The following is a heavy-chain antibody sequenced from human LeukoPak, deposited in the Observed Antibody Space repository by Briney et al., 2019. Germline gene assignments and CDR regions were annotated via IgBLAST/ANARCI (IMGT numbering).Heavy chain of an antibody. CDR2: INPNSGGT. V-gene: IGHV1-2*02. CDR3: ARDPDCSGGSCDSGFDY. D-gene: IGHD2-15*01. CDR1: GYTFTGYY. Sequence: ASVKVSCKASGYTFTGYYMHWVRQAPGQGLEWMGWINPNSGGTNYAQKFQGRVTITADKSTSTAYMELSSLRSEDTAVYYCARDPDCSGGSCDSGFDYWGQGTLVTVSS. J-gene: IGHJ4*02.